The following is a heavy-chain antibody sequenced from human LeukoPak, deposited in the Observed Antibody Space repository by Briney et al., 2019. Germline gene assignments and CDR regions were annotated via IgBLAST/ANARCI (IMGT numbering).Heavy chain of an antibody. V-gene: IGHV4-34*01. Sequence: SETLSLTCAVYGGSFSGYYWSWIRQPPGKGLEWIGEINHSGSTNYNPSLKSRVTISVDTSKNQFSLKLSSVTAADTAVYYCASRTTVTTVRYFDYWGQGTLVTVSS. D-gene: IGHD4-17*01. J-gene: IGHJ4*02. CDR1: GGSFSGYY. CDR2: INHSGST. CDR3: ASRTTVTTVRYFDY.